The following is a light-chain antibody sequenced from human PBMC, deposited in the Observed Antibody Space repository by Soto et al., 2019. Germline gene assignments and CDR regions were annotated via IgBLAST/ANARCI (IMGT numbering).Light chain of an antibody. CDR1: QSLTRN. CDR3: RQYGRSLGFA. J-gene: IGKJ4*01. Sequence: EIVMTQSPATLSVSPGERVTLSCRASQSLTRNLAWYQHKPGQSPRLLIYGGSARATGIPDRFSGSGSGTDFTLTISRLEPEDFAVYYCRQYGRSLGFAFGGGTKVDIK. CDR2: GGS. V-gene: IGKV3-20*01.